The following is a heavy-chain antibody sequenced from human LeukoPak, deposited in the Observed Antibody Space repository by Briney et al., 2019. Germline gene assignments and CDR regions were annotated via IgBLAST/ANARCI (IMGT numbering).Heavy chain of an antibody. J-gene: IGHJ6*03. CDR2: ISSSGSTI. Sequence: PGGSLRLSCAASGFTFSSYEMNWVRQAPGKGLEWVSYISSSGSTIYYADSLKGRFTVSRDNAKNSLYLQMNSLRAEDTAVYYCAREERTVTTIYMDVWGKGTTVTISS. D-gene: IGHD4-17*01. CDR1: GFTFSSYE. V-gene: IGHV3-48*03. CDR3: AREERTVTTIYMDV.